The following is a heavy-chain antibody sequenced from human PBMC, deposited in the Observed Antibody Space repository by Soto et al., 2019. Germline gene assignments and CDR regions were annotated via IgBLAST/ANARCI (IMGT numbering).Heavy chain of an antibody. CDR1: GFTFSSYA. Sequence: GGSLRLSCAASGFTFSSYAMSWVRQAPGKGLEWVSAISGSGGSTYYADSVKGRFTISRDNSQNTLYLHMGSLRAEDTAVYYCARDSLWEAARPLYFDYWGQGTLVTVSS. CDR2: ISGSGGST. J-gene: IGHJ4*02. V-gene: IGHV3-23*01. D-gene: IGHD6-6*01. CDR3: ARDSLWEAARPLYFDY.